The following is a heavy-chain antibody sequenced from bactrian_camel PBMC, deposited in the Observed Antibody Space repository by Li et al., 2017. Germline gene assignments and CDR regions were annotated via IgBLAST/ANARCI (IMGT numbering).Heavy chain of an antibody. J-gene: IGHJ4*01. CDR3: NFGGASWGPGYNY. V-gene: IGHV3S6*01. CDR2: IRSDGSYT. D-gene: IGHD6*01. Sequence: HVQLVESGGGLAQPGGSHRLSCAASGFTFSSNYMTWVRQAPGKGLEWMSNIRSDGSYTYYADSVKGRFTISGDNAKGTVYLQMNSLKPEDTAMYYCNFGGASWGPGYNYWGQGTQVTVS. CDR1: GFTFSSNY.